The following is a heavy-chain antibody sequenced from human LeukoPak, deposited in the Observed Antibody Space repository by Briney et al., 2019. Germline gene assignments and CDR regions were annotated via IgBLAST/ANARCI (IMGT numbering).Heavy chain of an antibody. D-gene: IGHD3-10*01. V-gene: IGHV4-34*01. CDR3: AWRPKYYYGSGSYFANWFDP. CDR2: INHSGST. CDR1: GGSLSGYY. Sequence: SETLSLTCEVYGGSLSGYYWSWIRQPPGKGLEWIGEINHSGSTNYNPSLKSRVTISVDTSKNQFSLKLSSVTAADTAVYYCAWRPKYYYGSGSYFANWFDPWGQGTLVTVSS. J-gene: IGHJ5*02.